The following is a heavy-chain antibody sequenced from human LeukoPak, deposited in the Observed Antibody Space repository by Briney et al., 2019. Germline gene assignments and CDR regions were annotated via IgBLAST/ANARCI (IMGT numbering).Heavy chain of an antibody. Sequence: SVKVSCKASGGTFSSYAISWVRQAPGQGLDWMGGIIPIFGTANYAQKFQGRVTITTDESTSTAYMELSSLRSEDTAVYYCAISYGSGIPDAFDIWGQGTMVTVSS. CDR2: IIPIFGTA. CDR1: GGTFSSYA. CDR3: AISYGSGIPDAFDI. D-gene: IGHD3-10*01. J-gene: IGHJ3*02. V-gene: IGHV1-69*05.